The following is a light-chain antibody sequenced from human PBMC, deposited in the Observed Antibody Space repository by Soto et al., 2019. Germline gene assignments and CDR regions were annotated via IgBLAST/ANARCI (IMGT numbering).Light chain of an antibody. J-gene: IGKJ1*01. V-gene: IGKV3-15*01. CDR1: QSVSSN. CDR2: GAS. CDR3: QQYNNWPRT. Sequence: EIVMTQSPATLSVSPGERATLSCRASQSVSSNLAWYQQKPGQPPRLLFHGASIRAAGIPARFSGSGSGTEFTLTISSLQSEDFAVYYCQQYNNWPRTFGQGTKVEIK.